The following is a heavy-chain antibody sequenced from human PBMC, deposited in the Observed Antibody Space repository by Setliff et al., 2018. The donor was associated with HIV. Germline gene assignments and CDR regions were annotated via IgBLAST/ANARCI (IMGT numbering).Heavy chain of an antibody. CDR1: GFTFSDHY. D-gene: IGHD3-10*01. CDR2: IRQDGSQK. J-gene: IGHJ6*02. CDR3: ARDYLYYNMYNGSPVYGMDV. V-gene: IGHV3-7*01. Sequence: GGSLRLSCAASGFTFSDHYMSWVRQAPGKGLEWVANIRQDGSQKYCVDSVKGRFTISRDDAKNSLYLQMNSLRVEDTAVYYCARDYLYYNMYNGSPVYGMDVWGQGTTVTVSS.